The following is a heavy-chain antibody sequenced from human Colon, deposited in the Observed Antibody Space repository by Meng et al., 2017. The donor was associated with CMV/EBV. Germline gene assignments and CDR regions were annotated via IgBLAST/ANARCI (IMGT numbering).Heavy chain of an antibody. D-gene: IGHD6-6*01. J-gene: IGHJ6*02. CDR3: AKDQDSGSSQSYYFYDMDV. V-gene: IGHV3-30*18. CDR1: GFIVGGNY. Sequence: GGSLRLSCAASGFIVGGNYLAWVRQAPGKGLEWVALISYDGSNNYYADSVKGRFTISRDNSKNTLYLQMNSLRAEDTGVYYCAKDQDSGSSQSYYFYDMDVWGQGTSVTVSS. CDR2: ISYDGSNN.